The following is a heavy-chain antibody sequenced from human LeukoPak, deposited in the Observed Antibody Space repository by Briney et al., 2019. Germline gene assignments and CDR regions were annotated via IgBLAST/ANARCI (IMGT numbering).Heavy chain of an antibody. V-gene: IGHV3-23*01. Sequence: GGSLRLSCAASGFPFDASAMSWVRQAPGKGLEWVAVITGGGESTYYADSVKGRFTISRDNSKKTLFLQVNSLRAEYTAVYFCAKNIRDHLLCGFNYWGQGIGVTVSS. CDR2: ITGGGEST. CDR3: AKNIRDHLLCGFNY. CDR1: GFPFDASA. D-gene: IGHD2-2*01. J-gene: IGHJ4*02.